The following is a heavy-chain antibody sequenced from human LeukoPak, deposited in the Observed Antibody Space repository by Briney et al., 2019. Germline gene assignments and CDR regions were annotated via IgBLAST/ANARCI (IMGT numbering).Heavy chain of an antibody. D-gene: IGHD3-3*01. CDR2: ISSSSSTI. CDR1: GFTFSSYS. J-gene: IGHJ3*02. Sequence: GGSLRLSCAASGFTFSSYSMNWVRQAPGKGLEWVSYISSSSSTIYYADSVKGRFTISRDNAKNSLYLQMNSLRAEDTAVYYCARSGLRFLEWLNAFDIWGQGTMVTVSS. V-gene: IGHV3-48*01. CDR3: ARSGLRFLEWLNAFDI.